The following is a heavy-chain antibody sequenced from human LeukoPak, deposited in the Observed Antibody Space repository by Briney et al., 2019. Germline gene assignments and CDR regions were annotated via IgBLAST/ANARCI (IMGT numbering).Heavy chain of an antibody. D-gene: IGHD3-3*01. CDR3: ARDTIFGVVRWFDP. Sequence: ASVKVSCKASGYTFTGYYMHWVRKAPGQGHEWMGWINPNSGGTNYAHKFQGRVTMTRDTSISTAYMELGSLRSDDTAVYYCARDTIFGVVRWFDPWGQGTLVTVSS. CDR2: INPNSGGT. CDR1: GYTFTGYY. V-gene: IGHV1-2*02. J-gene: IGHJ5*02.